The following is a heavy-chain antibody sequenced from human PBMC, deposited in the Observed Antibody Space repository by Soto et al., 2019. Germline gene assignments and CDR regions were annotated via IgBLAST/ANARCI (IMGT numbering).Heavy chain of an antibody. Sequence: SETLSLTCTVSGGSISSGGYYWSWIRQHPGKGLEWIGYIYYSGSTYYNPSLKSRVTISVDTSKNQFSLKLSSVTAADTAVYYCARLLKPNYYYMDVWGKGTTVTVSS. CDR3: ARLLKPNYYYMDV. CDR1: GGSISSGGYY. CDR2: IYYSGST. V-gene: IGHV4-31*03. J-gene: IGHJ6*03. D-gene: IGHD1-26*01.